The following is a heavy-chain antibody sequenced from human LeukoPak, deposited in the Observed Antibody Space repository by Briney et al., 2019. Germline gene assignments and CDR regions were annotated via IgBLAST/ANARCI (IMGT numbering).Heavy chain of an antibody. J-gene: IGHJ4*02. D-gene: IGHD1-1*01. Sequence: ASVKVSCKASGGTFSSYAISWVRQAPGQGLEWMGGIIPIFGTANYAQKFQGRVTITADESTSTAYMELSSLRSEDTAVYYCATDLNDGFDYWGQGTLVTVSS. CDR1: GGTFSSYA. V-gene: IGHV1-69*13. CDR2: IIPIFGTA. CDR3: ATDLNDGFDY.